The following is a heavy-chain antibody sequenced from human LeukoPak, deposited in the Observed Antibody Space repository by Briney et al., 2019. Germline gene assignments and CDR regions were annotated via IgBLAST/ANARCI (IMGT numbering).Heavy chain of an antibody. Sequence: ASVKVSYKASGYIFSSYDINWVRQATGQGLEWMGWMNPGSGSTGYAQKLQGRVTMTRNTSISTAYMELSSLRFEDTAVYYCARARSGWAYNWFDPWGQGTLVTVSS. CDR1: GYIFSSYD. D-gene: IGHD6-19*01. CDR3: ARARSGWAYNWFDP. V-gene: IGHV1-8*01. J-gene: IGHJ5*02. CDR2: MNPGSGST.